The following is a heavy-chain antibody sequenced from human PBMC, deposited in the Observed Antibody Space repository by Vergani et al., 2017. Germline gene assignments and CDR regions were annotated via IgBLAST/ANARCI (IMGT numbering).Heavy chain of an antibody. CDR2: IYHSGST. Sequence: QVQLQESGPGLVKPSQTLSLTCTVSGYSISSGYYWGWIRQPPGKGLEWIGSIYHSGSTYYNPSLKSRVTISVDTSKNQFSLKLSSVTAADTAVYYCGRVADFYGLGSRLLDLWVQGILVTVSS. CDR1: GYSISSGYY. V-gene: IGHV4-38-2*02. D-gene: IGHD3-10*01. J-gene: IGHJ5*02. CDR3: GRVADFYGLGSRLLDL.